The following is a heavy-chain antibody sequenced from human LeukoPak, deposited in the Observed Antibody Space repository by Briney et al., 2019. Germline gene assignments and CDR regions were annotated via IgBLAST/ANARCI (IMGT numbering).Heavy chain of an antibody. D-gene: IGHD6-19*01. Sequence: SETLSLTCAAYGGSFSGFYWSWIRQPPGKGLEWIGEINHSGSTNYNPSLKSRLTISVDTSKNQFSLKLSSVTAADTAVYYRAGSVAPFDYWGQGTLVTVSS. J-gene: IGHJ4*02. CDR1: GGSFSGFY. CDR2: INHSGST. V-gene: IGHV4-34*01. CDR3: AGSVAPFDY.